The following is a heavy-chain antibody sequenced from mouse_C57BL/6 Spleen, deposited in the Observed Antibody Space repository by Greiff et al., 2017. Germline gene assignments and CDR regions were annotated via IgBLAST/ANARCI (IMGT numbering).Heavy chain of an antibody. CDR1: GFSLTSYG. D-gene: IGHD1-1*01. CDR3: ATRGGGGSRPVSYFDV. J-gene: IGHJ1*03. CDR2: IWSVGST. V-gene: IGHV2-4*01. Sequence: VQLQQSGPDLVQPSPSLSFTCTVSGFSLTSYGVHWVRQPPGKSLEWLGVIWSVGSTDYNAAFISRLSISKDNPKSQVFSKMNSLLADDTAIYYCATRGGGGSRPVSYFDVWGTGTTVTVSS.